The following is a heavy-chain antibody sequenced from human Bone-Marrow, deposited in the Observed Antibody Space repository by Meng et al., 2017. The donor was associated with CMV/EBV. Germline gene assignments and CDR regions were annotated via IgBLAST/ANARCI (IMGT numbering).Heavy chain of an antibody. D-gene: IGHD2-2*01. CDR3: ARDVEYCSSTSCSNWFDP. V-gene: IGHV1-8*01. CDR1: GYTFTSYD. Sequence: ASVKVSCNASGYTFTSYDINWVRQATGQGLEWMGWMNPNSGNTGYAQKFQGRVTMTRNTSISTAYMELSSLRSEDTAVYYCARDVEYCSSTSCSNWFDPWGQGTLVTVSS. J-gene: IGHJ5*02. CDR2: MNPNSGNT.